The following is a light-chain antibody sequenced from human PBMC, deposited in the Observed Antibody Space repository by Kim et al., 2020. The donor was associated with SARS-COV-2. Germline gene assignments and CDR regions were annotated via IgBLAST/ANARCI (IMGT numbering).Light chain of an antibody. Sequence: DINMTESPSSLSASVGDRVTITCRASQGISNYLAWYQQKPGKAPNLLIYAASALQSGVPSRFSGSGSGTEFTLTITSLQPEDVAVYYCQQYKSAPWTFGQGTKVDIK. V-gene: IGKV1-27*01. CDR1: QGISNY. CDR2: AAS. CDR3: QQYKSAPWT. J-gene: IGKJ1*01.